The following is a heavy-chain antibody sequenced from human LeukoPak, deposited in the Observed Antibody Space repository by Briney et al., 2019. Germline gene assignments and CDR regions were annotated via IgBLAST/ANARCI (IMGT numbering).Heavy chain of an antibody. D-gene: IGHD3-22*01. Sequence: GGTLSLTCAASGFTFSNYAMSWVRQAPGKGLEWFSAISGSGGSTYYAASVKGRITISKTTSNKSLYMQMTIPTADATAVYYCAKDAERDSSSYYYYYVMDVWGQGTTVTVSS. J-gene: IGHJ6*02. CDR2: ISGSGGST. V-gene: IGHV3-23*01. CDR3: AKDAERDSSSYYYYYVMDV. CDR1: GFTFSNYA.